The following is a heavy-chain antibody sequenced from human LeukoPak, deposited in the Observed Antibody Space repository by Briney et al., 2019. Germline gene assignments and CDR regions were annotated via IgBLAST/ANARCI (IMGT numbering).Heavy chain of an antibody. V-gene: IGHV3-49*04. CDR3: TRNSDSSGYYPFPVDY. CDR1: GFTFGDYA. Sequence: GGSLRLSCTASGFTFGDYAMSWARQAPGKGLEWVGFIRCKAYGGTTEYAASVRGRFTISRDDSKSIAYLQMNSLKTEDTAVYYCTRNSDSSGYYPFPVDYWGQGTLVTVSS. D-gene: IGHD3-22*01. J-gene: IGHJ4*02. CDR2: IRCKAYGGTT.